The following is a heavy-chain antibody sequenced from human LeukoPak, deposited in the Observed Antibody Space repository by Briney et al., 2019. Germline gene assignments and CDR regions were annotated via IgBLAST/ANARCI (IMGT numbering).Heavy chain of an antibody. CDR3: ARPYNFSSGYWNY. CDR2: IRQDGGEK. Sequence: PGGSLRLSCAASGFTFSNYWMTWVRQAPGKVLEWVAKIRQDGGEKYYVDSVKGRFTISRDNAKNSLYLQMNSLRTEDTAVYYCARPYNFSSGYWNYWGQGTLVTVSS. J-gene: IGHJ4*02. V-gene: IGHV3-7*01. CDR1: GFTFSNYW. D-gene: IGHD3-3*01.